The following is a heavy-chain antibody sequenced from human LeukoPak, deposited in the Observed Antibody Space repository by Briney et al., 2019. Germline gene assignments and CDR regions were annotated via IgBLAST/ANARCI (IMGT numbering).Heavy chain of an antibody. J-gene: IGHJ6*02. V-gene: IGHV3-30*18. Sequence: GRSLRLSCAASGFTFSSYGMHWVRQAPGKGLEWVAVISYDGSNKYYADSVKGRFTISRDNSKNTLYLQMNSLRAEDTAVYYCAKGASIAARYGMDVWGQGTTVTVSS. D-gene: IGHD6-6*01. CDR2: ISYDGSNK. CDR3: AKGASIAARYGMDV. CDR1: GFTFSSYG.